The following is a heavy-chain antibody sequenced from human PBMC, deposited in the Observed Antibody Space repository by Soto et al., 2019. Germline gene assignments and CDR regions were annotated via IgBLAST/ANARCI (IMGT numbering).Heavy chain of an antibody. J-gene: IGHJ5*02. CDR2: INPNSGGT. Sequence: GASVKVSCKASGYTFTGYYMHWVRQAPGQGLEWMGWINPNSGGTNYAQKFQGRVTITRDTSISTAYMELSRLRSDDTAVYYCARERIVVVRSSQNNWFDPWGQGTLVTVSS. V-gene: IGHV1-2*02. CDR1: GYTFTGYY. D-gene: IGHD3-22*01. CDR3: ARERIVVVRSSQNNWFDP.